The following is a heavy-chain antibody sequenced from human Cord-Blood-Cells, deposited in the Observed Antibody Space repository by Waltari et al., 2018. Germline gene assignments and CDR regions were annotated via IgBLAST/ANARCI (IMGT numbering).Heavy chain of an antibody. Sequence: QVQLQQWGAGLLKPSETLSLTCAVYGGSFSGYYWSWIRQPPGKGLEWIGEINHSGSTNDNPSLKSRVTISVDTSKNQFSLKLSSVTAADTAVYYCARVGGYEAAFDIWGQGTMVTVSS. CDR1: GGSFSGYY. D-gene: IGHD5-12*01. CDR3: ARVGGYEAAFDI. J-gene: IGHJ3*02. V-gene: IGHV4-34*01. CDR2: INHSGST.